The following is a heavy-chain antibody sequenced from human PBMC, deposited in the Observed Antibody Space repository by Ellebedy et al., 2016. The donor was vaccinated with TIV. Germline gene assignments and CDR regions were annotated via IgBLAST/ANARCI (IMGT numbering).Heavy chain of an antibody. D-gene: IGHD3-9*01. CDR2: IFHTGGT. J-gene: IGHJ3*02. CDR1: GGSISGYY. CDR3: ARFLTSGQTGFAFDI. V-gene: IGHV4-59*01. Sequence: MPSETLSLTCTVSGGSISGYYWSWIRQPPNKGLEWIGHIFHTGGTSYNSSVQSRISITLDKSKHQFSLTLNSVTAADTAVYHCARFLTSGQTGFAFDIWGHGTTVTVSS.